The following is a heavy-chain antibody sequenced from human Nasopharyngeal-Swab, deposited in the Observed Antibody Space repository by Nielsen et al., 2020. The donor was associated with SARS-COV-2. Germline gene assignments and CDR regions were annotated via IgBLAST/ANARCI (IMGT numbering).Heavy chain of an antibody. CDR1: GFTFSTYW. D-gene: IGHD2-15*01. J-gene: IGHJ4*02. V-gene: IGHV3-74*01. CDR2: IDTDGTIT. Sequence: GGSLRLSCAASGFTFSTYWMHWVRQPPGKGLLWVSRIDTDGTITDHADSVKGRFTISRDNAKNTLYLQMNSLRAEDTAVYYCGSGEFLDYWGQGTLVTVSS. CDR3: GSGEFLDY.